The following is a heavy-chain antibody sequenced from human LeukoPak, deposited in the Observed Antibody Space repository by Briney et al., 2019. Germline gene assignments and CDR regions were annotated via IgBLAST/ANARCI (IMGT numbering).Heavy chain of an antibody. CDR3: ARQTFGVLYFDS. J-gene: IGHJ4*02. Sequence: KPSETLSLTCTVSGGSISSYYWSWIRQPPGKGLEWIGYIYYSGSTNYNPSLKSRVTISVDTSKNQFSLKLSSVTAADTAVYYCARQTFGVLYFDSWGQGTLVIVPS. D-gene: IGHD3-10*01. CDR2: IYYSGST. V-gene: IGHV4-59*08. CDR1: GGSISSYY.